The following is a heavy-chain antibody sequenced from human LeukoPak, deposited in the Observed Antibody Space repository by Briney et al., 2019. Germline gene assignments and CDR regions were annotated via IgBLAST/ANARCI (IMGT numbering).Heavy chain of an antibody. V-gene: IGHV3-21*01. CDR2: ISSSSSYI. J-gene: IGHJ4*02. CDR1: GFTFSSYS. CDR3: ARDGSGSYYNNHFDY. Sequence: PGGSLRLSCAASGFTFSSYSMNWVRQAPGKGLEWVSSISSSSSYIYYADSVKGRFTISRDNAKNSLYLQMNSLRAEDTAVYYCARDGSGSYYNNHFDYWGQGTLFTVSS. D-gene: IGHD3-10*01.